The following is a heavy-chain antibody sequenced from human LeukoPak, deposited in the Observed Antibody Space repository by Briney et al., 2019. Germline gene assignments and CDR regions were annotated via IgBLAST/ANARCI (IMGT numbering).Heavy chain of an antibody. D-gene: IGHD1-14*01. CDR2: INHSGST. V-gene: IGHV4-34*01. Sequence: SETLSLTCAVYGGSFSGYYWSWIRQPPGKGLEWIGEINHSGSTNYNPSLKSRVTISVDTCKNQFSLKLSSVTAADTAVYYCARGRRGSKSSYYYYLDVWGKGTTVTVSS. CDR3: ARGRRGSKSSYYYYLDV. CDR1: GGSFSGYY. J-gene: IGHJ6*03.